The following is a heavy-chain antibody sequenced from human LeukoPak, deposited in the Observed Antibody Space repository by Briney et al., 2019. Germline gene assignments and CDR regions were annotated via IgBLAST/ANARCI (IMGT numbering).Heavy chain of an antibody. J-gene: IGHJ4*02. V-gene: IGHV3-21*01. Sequence: PGGSLRLSCAASGFTFSTYGMSWVRQAPGKGLEWVSSISSSSSYIYYADSVKGRFTISRDNAKNSLYLQMNSLRAEDTAVYYCASIIRYYYDSSGFPSGWGQGTLVTVSS. D-gene: IGHD3-22*01. CDR3: ASIIRYYYDSSGFPSG. CDR2: ISSSSSYI. CDR1: GFTFSTYG.